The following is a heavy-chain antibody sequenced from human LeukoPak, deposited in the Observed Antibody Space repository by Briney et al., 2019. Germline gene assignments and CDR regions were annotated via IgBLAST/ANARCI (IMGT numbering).Heavy chain of an antibody. J-gene: IGHJ4*02. CDR3: AGLPYSYGPQWGLDY. CDR2: FYYSGST. V-gene: IGHV4-39*07. D-gene: IGHD5-18*01. CDR1: GGSISSSSYY. Sequence: PSETLSLTCTVSGGSISSSSYYWGWIRQPPGKGLEWIGSFYYSGSTYYNPSLKSRVTISVDTSKNQFSLKLSSVTAADTAVYYCAGLPYSYGPQWGLDYWGQGTLVTVSS.